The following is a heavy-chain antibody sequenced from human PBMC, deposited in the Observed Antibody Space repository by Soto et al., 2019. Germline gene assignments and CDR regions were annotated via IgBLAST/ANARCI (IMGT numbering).Heavy chain of an antibody. CDR3: ARTVTTVTTPYYFDY. D-gene: IGHD4-17*01. V-gene: IGHV3-30-3*01. Sequence: QVQLVESGGGVVQPGRSLRLSCAASGFTFNNYAMHWVRQAPGKGLEWVAVVSYDGSNKYYADSVKGRFTISRDNSKDTLYLQMNSLRAEDTAAFYCARTVTTVTTPYYFDYWGQGTLVTVSS. CDR2: VSYDGSNK. CDR1: GFTFNNYA. J-gene: IGHJ4*02.